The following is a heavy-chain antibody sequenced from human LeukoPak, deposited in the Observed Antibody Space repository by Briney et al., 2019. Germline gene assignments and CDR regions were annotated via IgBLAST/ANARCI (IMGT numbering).Heavy chain of an antibody. J-gene: IGHJ5*02. CDR3: ARDGIAALGWFDP. D-gene: IGHD6-6*01. Sequence: SETLSLTCTVSGGSISSDYWNWIRQPPGKGLEWIGYIFDSGNTAYNPSLRSRVTISVDTSKNQFSLKLSSVTAADTAVYYCARDGIAALGWFDPWGQGTLVTVSS. CDR2: IFDSGNT. CDR1: GGSISSDY. V-gene: IGHV4-59*12.